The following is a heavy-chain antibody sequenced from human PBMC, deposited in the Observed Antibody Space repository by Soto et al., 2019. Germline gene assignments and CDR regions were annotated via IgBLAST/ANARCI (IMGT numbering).Heavy chain of an antibody. CDR2: IYYSGST. CDR1: GISIRSSIYF. Sequence: SETLSLTCSVPGISIRSSIYFWGWIRQPPGKGLEWIGSIYYSGSTYYNPSLKSRVTVSVDTSKNQFSLKLSSVTAADTAVYYCARHPSDFWFDPWGQG. D-gene: IGHD2-21*02. V-gene: IGHV4-39*01. J-gene: IGHJ5*02. CDR3: ARHPSDFWFDP.